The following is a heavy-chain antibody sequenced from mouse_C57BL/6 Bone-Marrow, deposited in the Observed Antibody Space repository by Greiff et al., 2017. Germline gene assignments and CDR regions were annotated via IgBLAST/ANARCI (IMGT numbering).Heavy chain of an antibody. V-gene: IGHV1-9*01. CDR3: AREGLRDYCAMDY. D-gene: IGHD2-4*01. J-gene: IGHJ4*01. Sequence: QVQLKQSGAELMKPGASVKLSCKATGYTFTGYWIEWVKQRPGHGLEWIGEILPGGGSTNYNEKFKGKATFTADTSSNTAYMQLSSLTTEDSAIYYCAREGLRDYCAMDYWGQGTSVTVSS. CDR1: GYTFTGYW. CDR2: ILPGGGST.